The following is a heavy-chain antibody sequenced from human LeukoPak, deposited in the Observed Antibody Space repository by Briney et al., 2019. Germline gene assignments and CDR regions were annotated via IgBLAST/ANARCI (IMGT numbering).Heavy chain of an antibody. Sequence: GGSLRLSCAASGFTFSDYYMSWIRQAPGKGLEWVANIKQDGSGKYYVDSVKGRFTISRDNAKNSLYLQMNSLRAEDTAVYYCARIRYGSGDYWGQGTLVTVSS. D-gene: IGHD3-10*01. CDR2: IKQDGSGK. J-gene: IGHJ4*02. CDR1: GFTFSDYY. V-gene: IGHV3-7*01. CDR3: ARIRYGSGDY.